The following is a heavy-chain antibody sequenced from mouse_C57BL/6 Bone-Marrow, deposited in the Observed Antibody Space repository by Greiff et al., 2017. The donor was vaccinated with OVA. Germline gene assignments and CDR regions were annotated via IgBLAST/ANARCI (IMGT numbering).Heavy chain of an antibody. J-gene: IGHJ3*01. Sequence: EVQLQQSGAELVRPGASVKLSCTASGFNIKDDYMHWVKQRPEQGLEWIGWIDPENGDTEYASKFQGKATITADTSSNTAYLQLSSLTSEDTAVYYSTPYDGYYVAWFAYWGQGTLVTVSA. V-gene: IGHV14-4*01. D-gene: IGHD2-3*01. CDR2: IDPENGDT. CDR3: TPYDGYYVAWFAY. CDR1: GFNIKDDY.